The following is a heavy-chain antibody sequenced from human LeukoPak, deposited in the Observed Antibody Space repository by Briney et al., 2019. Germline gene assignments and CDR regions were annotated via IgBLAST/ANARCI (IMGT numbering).Heavy chain of an antibody. CDR1: GGSISSYY. Sequence: SETLSLTCTVSGGSISSYYWSWIRQPPGKGLEWIAYISDIGSINYNPSLKSRVTISLETSKNQFSLKLGSVTAADTAVYYCAGHHPRNTVDFWGQGTLVTVSS. D-gene: IGHD2/OR15-2a*01. V-gene: IGHV4-59*08. CDR2: ISDIGSI. CDR3: AGHHPRNTVDF. J-gene: IGHJ4*02.